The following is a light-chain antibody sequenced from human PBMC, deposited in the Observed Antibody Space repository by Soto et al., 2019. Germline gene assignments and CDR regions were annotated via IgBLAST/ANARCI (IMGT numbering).Light chain of an antibody. V-gene: IGKV3-20*01. Sequence: EIVLTQSPGTLSLSPGERATLSCRASQSVSNSYLAWYQQKPGQAPRLLIYGASSRATGIPDRFSGSGSGTDFTLTISRLEPEDFAVYYWQQYGSSPRTFGQGTKVEVK. CDR3: QQYGSSPRT. CDR2: GAS. J-gene: IGKJ1*01. CDR1: QSVSNSY.